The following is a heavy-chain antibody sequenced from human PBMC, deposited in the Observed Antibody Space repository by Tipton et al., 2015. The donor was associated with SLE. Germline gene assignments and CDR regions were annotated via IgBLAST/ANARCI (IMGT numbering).Heavy chain of an antibody. CDR2: VCNSVST. J-gene: IGHJ4*02. CDR3: ARGSCSGGVCYIDY. CDR1: GGSMSYHY. D-gene: IGHD2-8*02. V-gene: IGHV4-59*11. Sequence: TLSLTCSVSGGSMSYHYWSWIRQPPGKGLEWIACVCNSVSTNYDPSLKSRGTISVDTSKNQFSLKLSSVTAADTAVYYCARGSCSGGVCYIDYWGQGTLVTVSS.